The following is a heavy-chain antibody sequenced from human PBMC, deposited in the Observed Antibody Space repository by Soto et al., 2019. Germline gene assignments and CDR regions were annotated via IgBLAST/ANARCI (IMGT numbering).Heavy chain of an antibody. CDR3: ARDGYSYGLGYYFDY. Sequence: QVQLVQSGAEVKKPGSSVKVSCKASGAPLSSLPFSWVRQPLGQGLGWMGGIIPIFGTANYAQKFQGRVTITADESTSTAYMELSSLRSEDTAVYYCARDGYSYGLGYYFDYWGQGTLVTVSS. CDR2: IIPIFGTA. V-gene: IGHV1-69*01. J-gene: IGHJ4*02. D-gene: IGHD5-18*01. CDR1: GAPLSSLP.